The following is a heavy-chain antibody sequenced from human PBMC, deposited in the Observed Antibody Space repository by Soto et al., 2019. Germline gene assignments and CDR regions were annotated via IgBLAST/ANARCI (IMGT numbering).Heavy chain of an antibody. D-gene: IGHD3-22*01. CDR2: ISSSGSSTI. J-gene: IGHJ3*01. CDR1: GFTFSSFE. CDR3: ARGRISMLVVVVTTGAFDL. V-gene: IGHV3-48*03. Sequence: PGGSLRLSCAASGFTFSSFEMNWVRQAPGKGLEWVSYISSSGSSTISYADSVKGRFTISRDNAKNSLYLQMNSLRAEDTAVYYCARGRISMLVVVVTTGAFDLWGQGTMVT.